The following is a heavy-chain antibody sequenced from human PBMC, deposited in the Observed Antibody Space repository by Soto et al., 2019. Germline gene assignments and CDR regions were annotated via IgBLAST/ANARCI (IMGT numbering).Heavy chain of an antibody. Sequence: SETLSLTCTVSGGSISSSSYYWGWIRQPPGKGLEWIGSIYYSGSTYYNPSLKSRVTISVDTSRNQFSLKLSSVTAADTAVYYCARHEILEWLLGWFDPWGQGTLVTVSS. J-gene: IGHJ5*02. CDR2: IYYSGST. D-gene: IGHD3-3*01. CDR1: GGSISSSSYY. CDR3: ARHEILEWLLGWFDP. V-gene: IGHV4-39*01.